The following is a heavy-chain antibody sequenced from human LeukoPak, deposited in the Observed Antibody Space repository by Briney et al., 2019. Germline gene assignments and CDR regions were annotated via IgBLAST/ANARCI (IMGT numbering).Heavy chain of an antibody. CDR3: ASGNYFDY. Sequence: PGGSLRLSCTASGFSFSTYWMSWVRQAPGKGLEWVANINPDGTEKHYVGSVEGRFTISRDNAKNSLYLQMNSLRAEDAAVYFCASGNYFDYWGQGTLVAVSS. CDR2: INPDGTEK. J-gene: IGHJ4*02. CDR1: GFSFSTYW. V-gene: IGHV3-7*01.